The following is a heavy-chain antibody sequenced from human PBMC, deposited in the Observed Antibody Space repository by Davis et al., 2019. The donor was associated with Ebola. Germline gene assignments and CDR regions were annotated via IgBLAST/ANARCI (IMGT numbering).Heavy chain of an antibody. CDR3: ARAGGRFLEWLFPDY. D-gene: IGHD3-3*01. J-gene: IGHJ4*02. Sequence: SETLSLTCTVSGGSISSGSYYWGWIRQPPGKGLEWIGSINYSGNTFYNPSLKSRVTISVDTSKNQFSLKLSSVTAADTAVYYCARAGGRFLEWLFPDYWGQGTLVTVSS. CDR1: GGSISSGSYY. V-gene: IGHV4-39*07. CDR2: INYSGNT.